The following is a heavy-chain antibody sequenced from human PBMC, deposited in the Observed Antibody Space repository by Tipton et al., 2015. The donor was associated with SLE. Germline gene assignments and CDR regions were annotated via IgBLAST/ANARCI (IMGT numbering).Heavy chain of an antibody. D-gene: IGHD2-2*01. J-gene: IGHJ6*03. CDR2: IYYSGST. CDR3: ARGQCTSCYYYYMDV. CDR1: GGSISSSGYY. V-gene: IGHV4-39*07. Sequence: TLSLTCSVSGGSISSSGYYWSWIRQHPGQGLEWIGIIYYSGSTYYNPSLKSRVTLSVDTSKNQFSLKLSSVTAADTAVYYCARGQCTSCYYYYMDVWGKGTTVTVSS.